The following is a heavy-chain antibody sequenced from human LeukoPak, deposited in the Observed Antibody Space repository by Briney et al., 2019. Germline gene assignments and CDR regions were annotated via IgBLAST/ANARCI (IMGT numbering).Heavy chain of an antibody. J-gene: IGHJ4*02. D-gene: IGHD6-25*01. CDR1: GFPISSGFS. V-gene: IGHV4-38-2*01. CDR2: ISYNATT. Sequence: SETLSLTCAVFGFPISSGFSWAWIRQSPGKGLEWIATISYNATTDHKPSREGRLFSAASTSTNQFSLRLTSVTAADTAVYYCARAAAVPGIAGWGTRILVTVSS. CDR3: ARAAAVPGIAG.